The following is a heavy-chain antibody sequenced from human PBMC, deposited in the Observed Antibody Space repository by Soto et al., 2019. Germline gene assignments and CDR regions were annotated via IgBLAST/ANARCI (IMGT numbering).Heavy chain of an antibody. CDR3: ARDLRGVAPGYFDY. CDR1: GFTFSSYS. V-gene: IGHV3-21*01. CDR2: ISSSSSYI. Sequence: GGSLRLSCAASGFTFSSYSMNWVRQAPGKGLEWVSSISSSSSYIYYADSVKGRFTISRDNAKNSLYLQMNSLRAEDTAVYYCARDLRGVAPGYFDYWGQGTLVTVSS. D-gene: IGHD3-10*01. J-gene: IGHJ4*02.